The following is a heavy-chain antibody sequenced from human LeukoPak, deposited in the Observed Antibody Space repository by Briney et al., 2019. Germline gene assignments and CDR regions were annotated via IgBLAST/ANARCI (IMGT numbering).Heavy chain of an antibody. CDR2: ISGSGTNT. Sequence: GGSLRLSCAASGFTFSSYGMNWVRQAPGKGLEWVSGISGSGTNTDYADSVKGRFTISRDNSKNTLYLQMNSLRAEDTAVYYCAKTPAPVFGSKHYFDYWGQGTLVTVSS. J-gene: IGHJ4*02. CDR3: AKTPAPVFGSKHYFDY. CDR1: GFTFSSYG. V-gene: IGHV3-23*01. D-gene: IGHD3-3*01.